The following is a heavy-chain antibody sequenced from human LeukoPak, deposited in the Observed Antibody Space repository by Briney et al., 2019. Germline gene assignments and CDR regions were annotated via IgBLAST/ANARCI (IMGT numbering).Heavy chain of an antibody. Sequence: PSETLSLTCTVSGDSISSSSYYWGWIRQPPGKGLEWIGEINHSGSTNYNPSLKSRVTISVDTSKNQFSLKLSSVTAADTAVYYCARWISTRARQERGTYYMDVWGKGTTVTVSS. V-gene: IGHV4-39*07. CDR1: GDSISSSSYY. CDR3: ARWISTRARQERGTYYMDV. CDR2: INHSGST. J-gene: IGHJ6*03. D-gene: IGHD2-2*03.